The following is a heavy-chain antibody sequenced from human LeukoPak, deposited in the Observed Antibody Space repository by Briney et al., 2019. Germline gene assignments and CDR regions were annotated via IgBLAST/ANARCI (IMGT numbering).Heavy chain of an antibody. Sequence: TGGSLRLSCAASGFTFSSYWMSWVRQAPGKGLEWVANIKRDGSEKYYVDSVKGRFTTSRDNAKNSLYLQMNSLRAEDTAVYYCARDNYRLVRGVIITPLYYYGMDVWGKGTTVTVSS. J-gene: IGHJ6*04. CDR1: GFTFSSYW. CDR2: IKRDGSEK. V-gene: IGHV3-7*03. D-gene: IGHD3-10*01. CDR3: ARDNYRLVRGVIITPLYYYGMDV.